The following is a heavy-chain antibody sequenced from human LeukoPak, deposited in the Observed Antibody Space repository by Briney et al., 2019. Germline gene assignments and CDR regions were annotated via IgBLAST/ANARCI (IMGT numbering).Heavy chain of an antibody. CDR2: IYYSGST. CDR3: ATSIGGYYDSSGYYRR. V-gene: IGHV4-59*01. D-gene: IGHD3-22*01. J-gene: IGHJ4*02. CDR1: GGSISSYY. Sequence: PSETLSLTCTVSGGSISSYYWSWIRQPPGKGLEWIGYIYYSGSTNYNPSLKSRVTISVDTSKNQFSLKLSSVTAADTAVYYCATSIGGYYDSSGYYRRWGQGTLVTVSS.